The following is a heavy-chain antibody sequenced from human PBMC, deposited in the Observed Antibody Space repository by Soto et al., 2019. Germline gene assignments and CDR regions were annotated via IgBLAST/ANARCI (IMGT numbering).Heavy chain of an antibody. CDR2: ISSGSDVI. V-gene: IGHV3-48*02. CDR3: VRVAVSRVGAQAYDY. D-gene: IGHD1-26*01. CDR1: GFTFSNFM. J-gene: IGHJ4*02. Sequence: EVQLVESGGGLVQPGGSLRLSCAPSGFTFSNFMMNWVRQAPGKGLEWLAFISSGSDVIYYADSVKGRFTVSRDNAQKSLYLQMDSLRDEDSAVYYCVRVAVSRVGAQAYDYWGQGTLVTVSS.